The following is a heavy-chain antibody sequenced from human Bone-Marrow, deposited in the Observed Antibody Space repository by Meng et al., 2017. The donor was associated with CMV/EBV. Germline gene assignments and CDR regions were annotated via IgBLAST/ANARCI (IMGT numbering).Heavy chain of an antibody. CDR2: IRYDGSNK. CDR3: AGSTLVVPAATVY. Sequence: GESLKISCAASGFTFSSYSMNWVRQAPGKGLEWVAFIRYDGSNKYYADSVKGRFTISRDNSKNTLYLQMNSLRAEDTAVYYCAGSTLVVPAATVYWGQGTLVTVSS. V-gene: IGHV3-30*02. J-gene: IGHJ4*02. D-gene: IGHD2-2*01. CDR1: GFTFSSYS.